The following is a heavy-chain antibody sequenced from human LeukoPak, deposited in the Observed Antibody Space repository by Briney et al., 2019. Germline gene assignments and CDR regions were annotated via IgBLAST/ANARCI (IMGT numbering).Heavy chain of an antibody. D-gene: IGHD2/OR15-2a*01. CDR3: ARPRAPVTRISSFDM. V-gene: IGHV3-53*05. CDR2: IYAGGNT. Sequence: GGSLRLSCAASGFSVGTNYMTWVRQAPGKGLEWVSMIYAGGNTYYRDSVKGRFTISRDNSKNTLYLQMGSLRADDTAVYYCARPRAPVTRISSFDMWGQGTMVTVSS. CDR1: GFSVGTNY. J-gene: IGHJ3*02.